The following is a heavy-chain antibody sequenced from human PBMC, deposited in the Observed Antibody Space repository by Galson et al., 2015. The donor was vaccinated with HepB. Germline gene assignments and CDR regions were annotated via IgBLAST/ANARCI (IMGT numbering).Heavy chain of an antibody. CDR3: ARGFYGILTGYSDAFDI. V-gene: IGHV1-8*01. J-gene: IGHJ3*02. D-gene: IGHD3-9*01. Sequence: SVKVSCKASGYTFTSYDINWVRQATGQGLEWMGWMNPNSGNTGYAQKFQGRVTMTRNTSISTAYMGLSSLRSEDTAVYYCARGFYGILTGYSDAFDIWGQGTMVTVSS. CDR2: MNPNSGNT. CDR1: GYTFTSYD.